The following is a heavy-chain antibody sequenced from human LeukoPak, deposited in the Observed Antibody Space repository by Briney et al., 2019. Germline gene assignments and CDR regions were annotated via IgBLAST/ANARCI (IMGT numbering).Heavy chain of an antibody. J-gene: IGHJ6*02. Sequence: GGSLRLSCAASGITFSSYGMHWVRQAPGKGLEWVAVISYDGSNKYYADSVKGRFTISRDNSKNTLYLQMNSLRAEDTAVYYCAKGWYSSGWYGNYYYGMDVWGQGTTVTVSS. CDR1: GITFSSYG. CDR2: ISYDGSNK. D-gene: IGHD6-19*01. V-gene: IGHV3-30*18. CDR3: AKGWYSSGWYGNYYYGMDV.